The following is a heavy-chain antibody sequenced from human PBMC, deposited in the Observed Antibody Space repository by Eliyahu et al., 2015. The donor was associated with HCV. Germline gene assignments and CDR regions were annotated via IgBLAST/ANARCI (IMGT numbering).Heavy chain of an antibody. J-gene: IGHJ6*02. V-gene: IGHV1-18*01. Sequence: GLEWMGWINAYNGNANYAQNFQGRVTMTTDTPTSTAYMELRSLRSDDTAVYYCARDVLRFGAYNNMDVWGQGTTPTAS. D-gene: IGHD3-10*01. CDR2: INAYNGNA. CDR3: ARDVLRFGAYNNMDV.